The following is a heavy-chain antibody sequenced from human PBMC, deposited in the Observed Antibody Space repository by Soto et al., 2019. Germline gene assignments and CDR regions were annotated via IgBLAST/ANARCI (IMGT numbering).Heavy chain of an antibody. J-gene: IGHJ4*02. CDR2: INPNSGGT. Sequence: QVQLVQSGAEVKKPGASVKVSCKASGYTFTGYYMHWVRQAPGQGLEWMGWINPNSGGTNYAQKFQGRVTMTRDTSISSAYMELSRLRSDDTAVYYCARGGRTMIVVPKEVVDYWGQGTLVTVSS. CDR3: ARGGRTMIVVPKEVVDY. D-gene: IGHD3-22*01. V-gene: IGHV1-2*02. CDR1: GYTFTGYY.